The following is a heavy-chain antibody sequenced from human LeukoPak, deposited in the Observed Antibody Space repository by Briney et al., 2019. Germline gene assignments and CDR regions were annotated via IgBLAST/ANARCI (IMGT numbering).Heavy chain of an antibody. J-gene: IGHJ5*02. D-gene: IGHD2-21*02. CDR1: GVCISICSYY. CDR2: IYTSGST. V-gene: IGHV4-61*02. Sequence: SETLSLTCTVSGVCISICSYYWSWIRQPAGKGLEWIGRIYTSGSTNYNPSLRSRVTISVDTSKNKFSLKLSSVTAADTAVYYCESDRSELKLWWRQVHWFDPWGQGTLVTVSS. CDR3: ESDRSELKLWWRQVHWFDP.